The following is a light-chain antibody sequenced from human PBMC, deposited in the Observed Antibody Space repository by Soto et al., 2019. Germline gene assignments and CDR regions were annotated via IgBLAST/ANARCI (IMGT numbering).Light chain of an antibody. CDR1: SSDIGDYDY. J-gene: IGLJ1*01. CDR2: EVS. V-gene: IGLV2-14*01. CDR3: NSYATGNTRV. Sequence: QSVLTQPAFVSGSPGQSITICCTGRSSDIGDYDYVSWYQQHPGKAPKVLISEVSNRLSGVSNRFSGSKSGNTASLTISGLQAEDEADYYCNSYATGNTRVFGTGTKVTV.